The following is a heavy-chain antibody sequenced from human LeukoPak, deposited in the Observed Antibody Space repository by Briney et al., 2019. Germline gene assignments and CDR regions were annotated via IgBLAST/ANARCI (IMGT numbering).Heavy chain of an antibody. CDR2: INYGGNT. J-gene: IGHJ4*02. V-gene: IGHV4-39*07. Sequence: SETLSLTCTVSGGSISSSNYYWAWIRQPPGKGLEWIGSINYGGNTYYNPSLKSRVTMSVDTSKNQFSLKLSSVSAADTAVYYCASVRLVTPGTFFDCWGQGTLVTVSS. D-gene: IGHD3-9*01. CDR3: ASVRLVTPGTFFDC. CDR1: GGSISSSNYY.